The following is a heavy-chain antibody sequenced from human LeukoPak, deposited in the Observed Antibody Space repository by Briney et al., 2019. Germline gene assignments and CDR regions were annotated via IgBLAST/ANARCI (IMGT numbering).Heavy chain of an antibody. J-gene: IGHJ3*02. CDR1: GGSISSYY. D-gene: IGHD6-19*01. Sequence: SETLSLTCTVSGGSISSYYWSWIRQPAGKGLEWIGEINHSGSTNYNPSLKSRVTISVDTSKNQFSLKLSSVTAADTAVYYCARPYSSGWEVTYAFGIWGQGTMVTVSS. CDR2: INHSGST. V-gene: IGHV4-34*01. CDR3: ARPYSSGWEVTYAFGI.